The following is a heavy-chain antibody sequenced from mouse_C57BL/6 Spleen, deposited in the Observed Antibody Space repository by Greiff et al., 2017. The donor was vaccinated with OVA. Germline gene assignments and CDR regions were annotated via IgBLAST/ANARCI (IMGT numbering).Heavy chain of an antibody. Sequence: VQLQQSGAELVRPGTSVKLSCKASGYTFTSYWMHWVKQRPGQGLEWIGVIDPSDSYTNYNQKFKGKATLTVDTSSSTAYMQLSSLTSEDSAVYYCARWIYYDYDEDYWGQGTTLTVSS. J-gene: IGHJ2*01. CDR2: IDPSDSYT. D-gene: IGHD2-4*01. CDR1: GYTFTSYW. CDR3: ARWIYYDYDEDY. V-gene: IGHV1-59*01.